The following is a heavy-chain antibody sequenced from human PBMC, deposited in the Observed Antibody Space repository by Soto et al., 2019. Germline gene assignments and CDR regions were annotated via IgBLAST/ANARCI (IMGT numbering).Heavy chain of an antibody. J-gene: IGHJ6*02. D-gene: IGHD5-18*01. V-gene: IGHV5-51*01. CDR2: IYPDDSDT. CDR1: GVTFSGYW. Sequence: GESLKISCKGSGVTFSGYWFGWVRQMPGKGLEWMGIIYPDDSDTRYSPSFQGQVTISADKSINTAYLQWNSLTASDTAMYYCARTESGYSYGFADVWGQGTTVTVSS. CDR3: ARTESGYSYGFADV.